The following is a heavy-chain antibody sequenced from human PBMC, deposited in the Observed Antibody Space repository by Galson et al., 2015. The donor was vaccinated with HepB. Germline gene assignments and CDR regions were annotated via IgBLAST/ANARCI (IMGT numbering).Heavy chain of an antibody. CDR1: GFTFDDYT. D-gene: IGHD5-18*01. CDR2: ISWDGGST. V-gene: IGHV3-43*01. J-gene: IGHJ4*02. Sequence: SLRLSCAASGFTFDDYTMHWVRQAPGKGLEWVSLISWDGGSTYYADSVKGRFTISRDNSKNSLYLQMNSLRTEDTALYYCAKDIRGRYSYGRFDYWGQGTLVTVSS. CDR3: AKDIRGRYSYGRFDY.